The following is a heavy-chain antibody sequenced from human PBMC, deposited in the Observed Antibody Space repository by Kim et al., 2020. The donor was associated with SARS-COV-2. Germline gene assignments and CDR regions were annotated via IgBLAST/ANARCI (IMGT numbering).Heavy chain of an antibody. CDR3: GKIRVAYDIHYGMDV. CDR1: GFTFNTYA. V-gene: IGHV3-23*01. J-gene: IGHJ6*02. Sequence: GGSLRLSCAASGFTFNTYAMRWVRQAPGKGLEWLSAISHSSATIYYADSVKGRFTTSRDNSKNTLYLQMNSLRAEDTAVYYCGKIRVAYDIHYGMDVWG. D-gene: IGHD3-9*01. CDR2: ISHSSATI.